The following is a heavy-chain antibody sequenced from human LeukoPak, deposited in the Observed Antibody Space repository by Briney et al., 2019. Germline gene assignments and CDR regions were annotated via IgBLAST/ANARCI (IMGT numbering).Heavy chain of an antibody. J-gene: IGHJ4*02. CDR1: RGSFSGYY. CDR2: INHSGTT. CDR3: ARGPTIDYDILTGYYYFDY. D-gene: IGHD3-9*01. Sequence: SETLSLTCAVYRGSFSGYYWTWIRQSPGKGLEWIGEINHSGTTNYNPSLKSRVTISIDTSKNQFSLKLSSVTAADTAVYYCARGPTIDYDILTGYYYFDYRGQGTLVTVSS. V-gene: IGHV4-34*01.